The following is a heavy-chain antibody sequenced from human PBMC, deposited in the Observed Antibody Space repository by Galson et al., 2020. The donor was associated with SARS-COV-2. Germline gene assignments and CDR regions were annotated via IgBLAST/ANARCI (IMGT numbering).Heavy chain of an antibody. CDR2: ISGGGYTT. D-gene: IGHD3-22*01. J-gene: IGHJ4*02. Sequence: GGSLRLSCKVSGFTLSSHAMSWVRPTPGKGLEWVAAISGGGYTTSYADSVKRRLTISRENWRNRVYLHMSALRPEDTAVYYCASDPDYYDTVNNGAPSDYWGQGTLVTVAS. CDR1: GFTLSSHA. CDR3: ASDPDYYDTVNNGAPSDY. V-gene: IGHV3-23*01.